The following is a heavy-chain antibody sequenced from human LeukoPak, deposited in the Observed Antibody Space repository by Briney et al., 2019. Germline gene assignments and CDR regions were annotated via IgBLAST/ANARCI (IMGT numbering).Heavy chain of an antibody. J-gene: IGHJ3*02. CDR3: AGAGAVAGFRNAFDI. V-gene: IGHV3-23*01. Sequence: GGSLRLSCAASGFTFSSYALSWVRQAPGKGLEWVSAISGSGGSTYFADSVKGRFTISRDNSKNTLYLQMNSLRAEDTAVYYCAGAGAVAGFRNAFDIWGQGTRVTVSS. CDR1: GFTFSSYA. CDR2: ISGSGGST. D-gene: IGHD6-19*01.